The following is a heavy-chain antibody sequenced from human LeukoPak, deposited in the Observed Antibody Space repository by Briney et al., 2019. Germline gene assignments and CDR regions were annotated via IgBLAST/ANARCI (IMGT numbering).Heavy chain of an antibody. J-gene: IGHJ1*01. D-gene: IGHD3-22*01. Sequence: SETLSLTCTVSGGSISTYYWSWIRQPPGKGLEWIGYIFYSGSTNYNPSLKSRVTISVDTSKNQFSLKLSSVTPADTALYYCARGNSYYDSSGYFPWESFQHWGQGTLVTVSS. CDR2: IFYSGST. V-gene: IGHV4-59*01. CDR3: ARGNSYYDSSGYFPWESFQH. CDR1: GGSISTYY.